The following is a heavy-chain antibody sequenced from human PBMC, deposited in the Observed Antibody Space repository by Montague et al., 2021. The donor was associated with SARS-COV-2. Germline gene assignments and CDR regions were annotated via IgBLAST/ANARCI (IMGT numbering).Heavy chain of an antibody. CDR2: INQDGSEK. CDR1: GLRFGNYW. V-gene: IGHV3-7*01. J-gene: IGHJ4*02. CDR3: AKGGPLIWNKPDY. D-gene: IGHD1/OR15-1a*01. Sequence: SLRLSCAASGLRFGNYWMSWVRQAPGKGLEWVANINQDGSEKYYVGSVRGRFTISRDNARNSLFLQMDSLRADDTAVYYCAKGGPLIWNKPDYWGQGTLVAVSS.